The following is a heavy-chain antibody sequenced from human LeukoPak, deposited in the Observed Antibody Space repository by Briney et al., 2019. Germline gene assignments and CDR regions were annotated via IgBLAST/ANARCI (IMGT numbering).Heavy chain of an antibody. J-gene: IGHJ6*02. CDR3: ARWGGLDV. CDR2: ISGSGGST. D-gene: IGHD1-26*01. V-gene: IGHV3-23*01. CDR1: GFIFSSYA. Sequence: GGSLRLSCAVSGFIFSSYAMNWVRQAPGKGLEWVSGISGSGGSTYYADSVKGRFTISRDNSKNTLYLQMSNLRAEDTAVYFCARWGGLDVWGQGATVTVSS.